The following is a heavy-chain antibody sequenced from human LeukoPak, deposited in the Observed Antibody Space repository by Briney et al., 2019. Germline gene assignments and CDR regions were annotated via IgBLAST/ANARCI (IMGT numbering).Heavy chain of an antibody. V-gene: IGHV3-21*01. CDR2: ISSSSTYI. Sequence: GGSLRLSCAASGFTFSSYSMNWVRQAPGKGLEWVSSISSSSTYIYYADSVKGRFTISRDNAKNSLYLQMNSLRAEDTAVYYCARGRRDGYNGKRKADDYWGQGTLVTVSS. CDR3: ARGRRDGYNGKRKADDY. D-gene: IGHD5-24*01. J-gene: IGHJ4*02. CDR1: GFTFSSYS.